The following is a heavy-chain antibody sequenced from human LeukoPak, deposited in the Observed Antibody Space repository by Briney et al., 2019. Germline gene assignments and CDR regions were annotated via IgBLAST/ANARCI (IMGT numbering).Heavy chain of an antibody. CDR2: ISGSGGST. CDR1: GFTFSSHA. D-gene: IGHD2-2*01. CDR3: AKYLYQNYYYGMDV. V-gene: IGHV3-23*01. J-gene: IGHJ6*02. Sequence: GGSLRLSCAASGFTFSSHAMSWVRQAPGKGLEWVSAISGSGGSTYYADSVKGRFTISRDNSNNTLYLQMNSLRAEDTAVYSCAKYLYQNYYYGMDVWGQGTTVTVSS.